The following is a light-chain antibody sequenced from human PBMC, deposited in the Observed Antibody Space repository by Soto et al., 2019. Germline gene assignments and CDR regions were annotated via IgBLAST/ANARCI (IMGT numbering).Light chain of an antibody. Sequence: QSVLTQPPSASGTPGQIVAISCSGSSSNIGSNTVTWYQQLPGTAPKLLIYSTSQRSSGVPGRFSGSKSGASASLSISGLQSEDEADYYCEAWDDRLDVYVFGTGTKLTV. CDR2: STS. CDR3: EAWDDRLDVYV. J-gene: IGLJ1*01. CDR1: SSNIGSNT. V-gene: IGLV1-44*01.